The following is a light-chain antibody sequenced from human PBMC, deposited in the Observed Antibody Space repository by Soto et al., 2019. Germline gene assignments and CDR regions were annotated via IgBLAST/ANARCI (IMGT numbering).Light chain of an antibody. CDR2: EVT. CDR1: SSDVGGYNY. V-gene: IGLV2-14*01. Sequence: QSALTQPASVSGSPGQSITISCTGTSSDVGGYNYVSWYQQHPGKAPELVIYEVTNRPSGVYNRFSGSKSGNTASLTISGLQAEDEADYYCSSSTSSSTYVFGTGPRSPS. J-gene: IGLJ1*01. CDR3: SSSTSSSTYV.